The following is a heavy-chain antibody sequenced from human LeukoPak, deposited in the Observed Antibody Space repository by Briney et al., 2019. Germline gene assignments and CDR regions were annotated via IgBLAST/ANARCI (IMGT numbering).Heavy chain of an antibody. CDR1: GFTFSSYA. V-gene: IGHV3-23*01. CDR3: AKSRHAEPSSYFDY. Sequence: GGSLRVSCAASGFTFSSYAMTWVRQAPGKGLEWVSAISGGGGGTSYADSVKGRFTISRDNSKSTLYLQMNSLRAEDTAVYYCAKSRHAEPSSYFDYWGQGTLVTVSS. J-gene: IGHJ4*02. CDR2: ISGGGGGT. D-gene: IGHD1-14*01.